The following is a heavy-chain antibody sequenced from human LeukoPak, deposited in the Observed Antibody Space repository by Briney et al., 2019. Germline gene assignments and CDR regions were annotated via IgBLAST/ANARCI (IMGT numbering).Heavy chain of an antibody. CDR3: ARSRGTIYLADVFDI. D-gene: IGHD1-1*01. J-gene: IGHJ3*02. V-gene: IGHV4-31*03. Sequence: TLSLTCTVSGGSLISGTYYWTWIRHHPGKGLEWLRYIYSSGDTQYNPSLRSRVTMSVDTSKNQFSLKLSSVTAADTAVYYCARSRGTIYLADVFDIWGQGTMVTVSS. CDR1: GGSLISGTYY. CDR2: IYSSGDT.